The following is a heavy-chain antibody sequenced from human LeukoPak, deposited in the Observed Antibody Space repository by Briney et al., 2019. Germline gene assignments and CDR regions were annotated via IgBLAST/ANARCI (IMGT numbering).Heavy chain of an antibody. CDR2: IYKSGST. CDR1: GLIVSDYY. CDR3: ARSTAY. J-gene: IGHJ4*02. Sequence: PGGSLRLSCAASGLIVSDYYMTWVRQAPGKGLEWLSGIYKSGSTSYAESVKGRFTISRDNSKNILYLQMDSLRVEDTAEYYCARSTAYWGQGTLVTVSS. V-gene: IGHV3-53*01.